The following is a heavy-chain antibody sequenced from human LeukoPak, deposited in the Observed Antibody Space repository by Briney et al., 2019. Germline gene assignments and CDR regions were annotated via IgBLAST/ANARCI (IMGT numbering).Heavy chain of an antibody. CDR1: GYTFTGYD. CDR3: ARGLGYCSSTSCYYYYYYMDV. J-gene: IGHJ6*03. Sequence: ASVTVSCKASGYTFTGYDLDWVRQAPGQGLEWMGWINPNSGGTNYAQKFQGRVTMTRDTSISTAYMELSRLRSDDTAVYYCARGLGYCSSTSCYYYYYYMDVWGKGTTVTVSS. CDR2: INPNSGGT. V-gene: IGHV1-2*02. D-gene: IGHD2-2*01.